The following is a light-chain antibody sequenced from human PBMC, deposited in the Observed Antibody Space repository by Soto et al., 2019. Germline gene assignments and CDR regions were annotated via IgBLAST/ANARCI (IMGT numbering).Light chain of an antibody. J-gene: IGKJ2*01. CDR2: DAS. CDR3: QQRSNWPRT. CDR1: QSVSSY. V-gene: IGKV3-11*01. Sequence: EIVLTQSPATLSLSPGERATLSCRASQSVSSYLAWYQQKPGQAPRLLIYDASNRATGIPARFSGSGSGTDFPLPISSLEPEDFAVYYCQQRSNWPRTFGQGTKLEIK.